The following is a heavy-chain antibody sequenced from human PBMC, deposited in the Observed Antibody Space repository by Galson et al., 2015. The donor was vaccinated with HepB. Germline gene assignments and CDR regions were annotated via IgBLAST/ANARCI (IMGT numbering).Heavy chain of an antibody. D-gene: IGHD2-2*02. CDR3: ARDPIGGETVHDNCSSTSCYKRTGY. CDR2: IIPILGIA. J-gene: IGHJ4*02. V-gene: IGHV1-69*04. Sequence: SVKVSCKASGGTFSSYTISWVRQAPGQGLEWMGRIIPILGIANYAQKFQGRVTITADKSTSTAYMELSSLRSEDTAVYYCARDPIGGETVHDNCSSTSCYKRTGYWGQGTLATVSS. CDR1: GGTFSSYT.